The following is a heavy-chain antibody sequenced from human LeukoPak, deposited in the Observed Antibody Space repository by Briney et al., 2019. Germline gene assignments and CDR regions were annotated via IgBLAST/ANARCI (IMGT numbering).Heavy chain of an antibody. Sequence: GGSLRLSCAASGFTFSSYGMHWVRQAPGKGLEWVAVISYDGSNKYYADSVKGRFTISRDNSKNTLYQQMNSLRPEDTGVYYCAKSAGSWDYCYYMDVWGKGTTVTVSS. CDR3: AKSAGSWDYCYYMDV. V-gene: IGHV3-30*18. CDR2: ISYDGSNK. CDR1: GFTFSSYG. J-gene: IGHJ6*03. D-gene: IGHD2-15*01.